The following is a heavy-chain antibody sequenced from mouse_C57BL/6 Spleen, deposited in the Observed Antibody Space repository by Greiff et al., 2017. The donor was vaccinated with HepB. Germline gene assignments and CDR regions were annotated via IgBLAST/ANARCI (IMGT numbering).Heavy chain of an antibody. J-gene: IGHJ3*01. CDR1: GFNIKDDY. D-gene: IGHD2-5*01. CDR2: IDPENGDT. Sequence: EVQLQQSGAELVRPGASVKLSCTASGFNIKDDYMHWVKQRPEQGLEWIGWIDPENGDTEYASKFQGKATITADTSSNTAYLQLSSLTSEDTAVYYCTTGDSNYPLAYWGQGTLVTVSA. V-gene: IGHV14-4*01. CDR3: TTGDSNYPLAY.